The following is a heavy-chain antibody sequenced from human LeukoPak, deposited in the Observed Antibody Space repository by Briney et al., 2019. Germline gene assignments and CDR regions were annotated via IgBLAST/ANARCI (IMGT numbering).Heavy chain of an antibody. CDR2: INHSGST. CDR1: GGSFSNYY. Sequence: SETLSLTCAVYGGSFSNYYWSWIRQPPGKGLEWIGEINHSGSTNYNPSLKSRVTISVDTSKNQFSLKLSSVTAADTAVYYCARTGYSSGWYGNWGQGTLVTVSP. CDR3: ARTGYSSGWYGN. D-gene: IGHD6-19*01. V-gene: IGHV4-34*01. J-gene: IGHJ4*02.